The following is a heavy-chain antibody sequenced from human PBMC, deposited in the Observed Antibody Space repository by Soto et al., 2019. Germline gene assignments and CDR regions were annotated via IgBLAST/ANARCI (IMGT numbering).Heavy chain of an antibody. D-gene: IGHD6-13*01. V-gene: IGHV3-30*18. CDR2: ISYDGSNK. CDR3: AKGWADSRVYYYYGMDV. Sequence: QVQLVESGGGVVQPGRSLRLSCAASGFTFSSYGMHWVRQAPGKGLEWVAVISYDGSNKYYADSVKGRFTISRDNSKTALYLQMNSLSAEDTAVYYCAKGWADSRVYYYYGMDVWGQGTTVTVSS. CDR1: GFTFSSYG. J-gene: IGHJ6*02.